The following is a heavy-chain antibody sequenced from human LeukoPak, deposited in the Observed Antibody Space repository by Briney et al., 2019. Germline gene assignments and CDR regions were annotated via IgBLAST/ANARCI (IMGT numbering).Heavy chain of an antibody. V-gene: IGHV3-48*03. J-gene: IGHJ4*02. CDR2: ISSSGSSI. CDR3: ARTLTFDY. CDR1: GFSFSTYE. Sequence: PGGSLRLSCAASGFSFSTYEMNWVRQAPGKGLEWVSFISSSGSSIHYADSVKGRLTISRDNAKNSLYLQMNSLRAEDTAVYYCARTLTFDYWGQGTLVTVSS. D-gene: IGHD3-9*01.